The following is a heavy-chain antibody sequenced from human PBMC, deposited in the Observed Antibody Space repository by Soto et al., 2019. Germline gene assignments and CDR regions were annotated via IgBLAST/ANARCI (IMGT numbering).Heavy chain of an antibody. CDR3: AKSNPGGDDYFQYGLDV. V-gene: IGHV1-24*01. CDR1: GYTLTELS. Sequence: ASVKVSCKVSGYTLTELSMHWVRQAPGKGLEWMGGFDPEDGETIYAQKFQGRVTMTEDTSTDTAYMELSSLRSEDTAVYYCAKSNPGGDDYFQYGLDVWGQGTTVTVSS. D-gene: IGHD2-21*02. CDR2: FDPEDGET. J-gene: IGHJ6*02.